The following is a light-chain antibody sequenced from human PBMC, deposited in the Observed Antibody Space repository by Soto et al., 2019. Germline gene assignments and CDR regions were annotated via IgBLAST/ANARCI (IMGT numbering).Light chain of an antibody. J-gene: IGLJ1*01. CDR3: GSYTSATTYV. CDR1: SSVVGTYNY. CDR2: DVN. Sequence: QSVLTQPASVSGSPGQSITISCTGTSSVVGTYNYDSWYQQHPGKVPKLIIYDVNNRPSGVSNRFSGSKSGNTASLTISGLQTEDEADYYCGSYTSATTYVFGTGTKVTVL. V-gene: IGLV2-14*01.